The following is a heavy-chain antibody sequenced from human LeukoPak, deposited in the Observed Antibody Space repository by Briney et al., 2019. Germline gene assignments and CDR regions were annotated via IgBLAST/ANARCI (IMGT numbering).Heavy chain of an antibody. CDR2: ISYDGSNK. V-gene: IGHV3-30-3*01. CDR1: GFTFSSYA. D-gene: IGHD6-13*01. CDR3: ARERIVAAGQSWFDP. Sequence: GGSLRLSCAASGFTFSSYAMHWVRQAPGKGLEWVAVISYDGSNKYYADSVKGRFTISRDNSKNTLYLQMNSLRAEDTAVYYCARERIVAAGQSWFDPWGQGTLVTVSS. J-gene: IGHJ5*02.